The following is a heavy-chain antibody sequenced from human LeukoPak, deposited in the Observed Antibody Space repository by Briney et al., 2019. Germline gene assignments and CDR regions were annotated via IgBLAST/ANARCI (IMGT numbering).Heavy chain of an antibody. CDR3: ARDVPAAPRNVAFDI. V-gene: IGHV1-46*01. CDR2: INPSGGST. J-gene: IGHJ3*02. CDR1: GYTFTSYY. D-gene: IGHD2-2*01. Sequence: GASVKVSCKASGYTFTSYYMRWVRQAPGQGLEWMGIINPSGGSTSYAQKFQGRVTMTRDMSTSTVYMELSSLRSEDTAVYYCARDVPAAPRNVAFDIWGQGTMVTVSS.